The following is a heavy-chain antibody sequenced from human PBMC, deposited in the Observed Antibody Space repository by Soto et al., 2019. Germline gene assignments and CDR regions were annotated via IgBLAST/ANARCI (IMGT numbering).Heavy chain of an antibody. CDR3: ASLQGYSSGWLDY. D-gene: IGHD6-19*01. Sequence: QLQLQESGPGLVEPSETLSLTCTVSGGSISSSSYYWGWIRQPPGKGLEWIGSIYYSGSTYYNPSLKSRVTISVDTSKNQFSLKLSSVTAADTAVYYCASLQGYSSGWLDYWGQGTLVTVSS. V-gene: IGHV4-39*01. J-gene: IGHJ4*02. CDR1: GGSISSSSYY. CDR2: IYYSGST.